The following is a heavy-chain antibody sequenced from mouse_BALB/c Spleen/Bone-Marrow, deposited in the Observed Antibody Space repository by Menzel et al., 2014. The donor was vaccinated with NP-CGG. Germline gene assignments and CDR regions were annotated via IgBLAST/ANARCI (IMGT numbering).Heavy chain of an antibody. CDR3: ARWEYYAMDY. CDR1: GFNIKDTY. D-gene: IGHD4-1*01. CDR2: IDPANGNT. V-gene: IGHV14-3*02. Sequence: EVQLQQTGAELVKPGASVKLSCTASGFNIKDTYMHWVKQRPEQGLEWIGRIDPANGNTKYDPKFQGKATITADTSSNTAYLQLSSLTSEDTAVYYCARWEYYAMDYWGQGASVTVSS. J-gene: IGHJ4*01.